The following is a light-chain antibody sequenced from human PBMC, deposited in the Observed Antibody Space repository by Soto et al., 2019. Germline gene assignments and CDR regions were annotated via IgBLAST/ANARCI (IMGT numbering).Light chain of an antibody. CDR1: QSISTW. Sequence: DIQMTQSASTRSASVGYRVTITCRPSQSISTWLAWYQQEPGKAXKLLIYDASSLESGVPSRFGGGGSGAEYTLTISSLQPEDFANYFCQHSYSNFPITFGQGTRLEIK. CDR3: QHSYSNFPIT. V-gene: IGKV1-5*01. CDR2: DAS. J-gene: IGKJ5*01.